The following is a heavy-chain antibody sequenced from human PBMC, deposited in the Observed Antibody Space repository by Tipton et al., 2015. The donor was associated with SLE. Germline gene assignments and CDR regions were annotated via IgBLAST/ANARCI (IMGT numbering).Heavy chain of an antibody. CDR1: GFTFDDYT. V-gene: IGHV3-43*01. D-gene: IGHD3-10*01. J-gene: IGHJ4*02. CDR3: AREGGSGSWGYFDY. Sequence: SLRLSCAASGFTFDDYTMHWVRQAPGKGLEWVSLISWDGGSTYYADSVKGRFTISRDNAKNSLYLQMNSLRAEDTAVYYCAREGGSGSWGYFDYWGQGTLVTVSS. CDR2: ISWDGGST.